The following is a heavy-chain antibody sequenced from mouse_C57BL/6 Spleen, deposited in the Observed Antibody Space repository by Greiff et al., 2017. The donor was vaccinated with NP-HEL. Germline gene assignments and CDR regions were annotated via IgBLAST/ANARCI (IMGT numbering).Heavy chain of an antibody. Sequence: VQLQESGAELVRPGTSVKVSCKASGYAFTNYLIEWVKQRPGQGLEWIGVINPGSGGTNYNEKFKGKATLTADKSSSTAYKQLSSLTSEDSAVYFCARLGESLYAMDYWGQGTSVTVSS. CDR1: GYAFTNYL. D-gene: IGHD3-3*01. V-gene: IGHV1-54*01. CDR2: INPGSGGT. J-gene: IGHJ4*01. CDR3: ARLGESLYAMDY.